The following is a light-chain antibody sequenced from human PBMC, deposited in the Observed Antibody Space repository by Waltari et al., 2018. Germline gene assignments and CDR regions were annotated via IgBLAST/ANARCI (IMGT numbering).Light chain of an antibody. Sequence: LVLTQSPDTLSFSPGQRATLSCRASQTINNNFLVWYQQKPGQAPRLIIHGASSRATGFPDRFSGSGSGTDFTLTISSLKPEDSAVYYCQQYDGSVLTFGGGTKVEI. J-gene: IGKJ4*01. V-gene: IGKV3-20*01. CDR1: QTINNNF. CDR3: QQYDGSVLT. CDR2: GAS.